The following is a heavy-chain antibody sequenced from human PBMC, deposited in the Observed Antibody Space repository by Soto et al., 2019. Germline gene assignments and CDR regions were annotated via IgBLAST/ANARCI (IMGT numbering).Heavy chain of an antibody. CDR3: ARERTSKGGMDV. J-gene: IGHJ6*02. Sequence: SLRLSCVASGITSGSRAMSWVRQAPGEGLEWVSTITDSGGDAKYADSVRGRFAISRDNSKKTLYLQMSSLTAEDSAIYYCARERTSKGGMDVWGQGTTVTVSS. CDR1: GITSGSRA. CDR2: ITDSGGDA. V-gene: IGHV3-23*01.